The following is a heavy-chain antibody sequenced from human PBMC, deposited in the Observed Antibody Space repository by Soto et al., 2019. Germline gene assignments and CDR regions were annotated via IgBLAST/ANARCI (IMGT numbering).Heavy chain of an antibody. Sequence: EVPLVESGGGLVQPGGSLRLSCAASGFTFSNYWMHWVRQVPGKGLVWVSRINTDGSETNYADSVKGRFTVSRDNAKNTQYLQMNSLRAEDTAVYYCARDGEGYWGQGTLVTVSS. V-gene: IGHV3-74*01. D-gene: IGHD2-21*01. CDR2: INTDGSET. J-gene: IGHJ4*02. CDR1: GFTFSNYW. CDR3: ARDGEGY.